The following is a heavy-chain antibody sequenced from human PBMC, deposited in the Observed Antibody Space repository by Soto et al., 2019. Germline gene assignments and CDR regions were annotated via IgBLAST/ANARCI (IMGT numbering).Heavy chain of an antibody. V-gene: IGHV3-21*06. CDR2: ISSGGDYI. J-gene: IGHJ4*02. D-gene: IGHD2-2*01. Sequence: EVQVVESGGGLVKPGGSLRLSCAASGFAFSPYGMNWVRQAPGKGLEWVSSISSGGDYIFYADSVKGRFTISRDNAKNSLYLQMTSLRAEDAAVYYGAGVGGSCSTACCFAYFDSWGQGTLVTVSS. CDR1: GFAFSPYG. CDR3: AGVGGSCSTACCFAYFDS.